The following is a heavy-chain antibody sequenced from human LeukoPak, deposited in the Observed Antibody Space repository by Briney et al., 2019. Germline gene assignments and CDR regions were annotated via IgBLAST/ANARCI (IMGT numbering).Heavy chain of an antibody. Sequence: ASVKVSCKASGYTFTSYDINWVRQATGQGLEWMGWMNPNSGNTGYAQKFQDRVTMTRNTSISTAYMELSSLRSEDTAVYYCASRATVGGADYNYWGQGTLVTVSS. CDR1: GYTFTSYD. CDR2: MNPNSGNT. D-gene: IGHD1-26*01. CDR3: ASRATVGGADYNY. V-gene: IGHV1-8*01. J-gene: IGHJ4*02.